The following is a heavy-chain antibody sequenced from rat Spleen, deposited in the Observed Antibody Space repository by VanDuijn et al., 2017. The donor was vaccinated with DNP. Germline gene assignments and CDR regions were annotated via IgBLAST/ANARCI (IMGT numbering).Heavy chain of an antibody. D-gene: IGHD1-6*01. Sequence: EVQLVESGGGLVQPGRSLKLSCAASGFTFSSFPMAWVRQAPTKGLEWVATISTSGSRPYSPDSVKGRFTISRDTAKSSLYLQMNSLKSEDTATYYCTRGVYYGSSWAFDYWGHGVMVTVSS. CDR1: GFTFSSFP. V-gene: IGHV5-46*01. CDR2: ISTSGSRP. CDR3: TRGVYYGSSWAFDY. J-gene: IGHJ2*01.